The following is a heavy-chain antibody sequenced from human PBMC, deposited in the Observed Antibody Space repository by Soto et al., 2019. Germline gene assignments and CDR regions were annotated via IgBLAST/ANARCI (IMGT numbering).Heavy chain of an antibody. J-gene: IGHJ6*02. CDR1: GGSFSGYD. V-gene: IGHV4-34*01. CDR2: INHSGST. Sequence: SETLSLTCAGYGGSFSGYDCSWIRQPPWKGLEWIGEINHSGSTNYNPSLKSRVTISVDTSKNQFSLKLNSVTAADTAVYYCARVGAIAVDGTYNYYGMDVWGQGTTGTVSS. CDR3: ARVGAIAVDGTYNYYGMDV. D-gene: IGHD6-19*01.